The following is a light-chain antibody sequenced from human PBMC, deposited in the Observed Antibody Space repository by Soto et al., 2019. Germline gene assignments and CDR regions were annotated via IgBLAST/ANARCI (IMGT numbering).Light chain of an antibody. Sequence: DIQMTQSPSTLSASVGHRVTITCRASQSISSWLAWYQQKPGKAPTLLIYDVSSLESGVPSRFSGSGSGTEFTLTISSLEPDDFATYYCQQYNNYSYTFGQGTKLEIK. J-gene: IGKJ2*01. V-gene: IGKV1-5*01. CDR2: DVS. CDR1: QSISSW. CDR3: QQYNNYSYT.